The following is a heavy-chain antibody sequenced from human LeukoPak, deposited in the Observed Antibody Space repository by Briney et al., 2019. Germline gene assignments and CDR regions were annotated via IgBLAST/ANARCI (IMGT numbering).Heavy chain of an antibody. CDR2: INHSGGT. CDR3: ARGRRFDY. V-gene: IGHV4-34*01. Sequence: PSETLSLTCAVYGGSFSGYYWSWIRQPPGKGLEWIGEINHSGGTNYNPSLKSRVTISVDTSKNQFSLKLSSVTAADTAVYYCARGRRFDYWGQGTLVTVSS. CDR1: GGSFSGYY. J-gene: IGHJ4*02.